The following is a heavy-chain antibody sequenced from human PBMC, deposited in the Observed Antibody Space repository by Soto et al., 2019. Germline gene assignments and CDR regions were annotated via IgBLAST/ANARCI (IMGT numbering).Heavy chain of an antibody. D-gene: IGHD3-3*01. J-gene: IGHJ6*02. Sequence: PSETLSLTCTVPGGSISSYYWSWIRQPAGKGLEWIGRIYTSGSTNYNPSLKSRVTMSVDTSRDQVSLRLRSVTRADTAVYYCARDQYDFRSGSYYYAMEVWGQGTKVTVSS. CDR3: ARDQYDFRSGSYYYAMEV. V-gene: IGHV4-4*07. CDR2: IYTSGST. CDR1: GGSISSYY.